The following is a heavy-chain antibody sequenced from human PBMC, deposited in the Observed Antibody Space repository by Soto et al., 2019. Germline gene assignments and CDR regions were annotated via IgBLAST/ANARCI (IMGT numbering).Heavy chain of an antibody. Sequence: GGSLRLSCAASGFTFSSYGMHWVRQAPGKGLGWVAVIWYDGSNKYYADSVKGRFTISRDNSKKTLYLQMNSLRADDTAVYYCARVLRISSAPTLYYYYYYGMDVWGQGTTVTVSS. D-gene: IGHD3-16*01. CDR2: IWYDGSNK. CDR3: ARVLRISSAPTLYYYYYYGMDV. J-gene: IGHJ6*02. CDR1: GFTFSSYG. V-gene: IGHV3-33*01.